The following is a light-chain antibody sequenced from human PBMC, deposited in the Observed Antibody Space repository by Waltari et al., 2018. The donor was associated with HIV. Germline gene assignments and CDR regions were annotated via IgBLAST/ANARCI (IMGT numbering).Light chain of an antibody. J-gene: IGLJ1*01. CDR3: AAWDESRATYV. CDR1: DSDIGAYS. V-gene: IGLV1-44*01. CDR2: SNN. Sequence: QSVLTQTPSTSGTPGQRVTMSCSGSDSDIGAYSVNWYQKFPGTAPKLLIYSNNQRPSGGPDRFAGSRSGTSASLAISGLQSGDEADYFCAAWDESRATYVFGTGTRVTVL.